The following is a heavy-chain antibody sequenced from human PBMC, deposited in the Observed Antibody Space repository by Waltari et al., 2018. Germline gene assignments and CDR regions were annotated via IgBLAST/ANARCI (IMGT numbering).Heavy chain of an antibody. CDR1: GFSFGPSG. D-gene: IGHD3-22*01. CDR2: IHNDGSRT. V-gene: IGHV3-23*03. J-gene: IGHJ6*02. CDR3: VKGIWTSAASYYAGLDV. Sequence: EVQVLESGGDLVPLGGSLRLPCEPAGFSFGPSGWAWVRQGPGKGLEWVSGIHNDGSRTYYVDSVKGRFTISRDNSKNTMSLQMNSLRAEDTGIYYCVKGIWTSAASYYAGLDVWGQGTTVTVSS.